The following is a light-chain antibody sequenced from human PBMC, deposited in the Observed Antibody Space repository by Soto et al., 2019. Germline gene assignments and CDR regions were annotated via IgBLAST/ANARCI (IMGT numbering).Light chain of an antibody. CDR3: CSYAAGSTWV. J-gene: IGLJ2*01. V-gene: IGLV2-23*01. Sequence: QSALTQPASGSGSHGQSITISCTGTSSDVGSYNLVSWYQQHPGKAPKLMIYEGSKRPSGVSNRFSGSKSGNTASLTISGLQAEDEADYYCCSYAAGSTWVFGGGTKLTVL. CDR2: EGS. CDR1: SSDVGSYNL.